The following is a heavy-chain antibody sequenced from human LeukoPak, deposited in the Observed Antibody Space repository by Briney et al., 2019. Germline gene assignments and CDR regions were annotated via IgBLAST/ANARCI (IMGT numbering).Heavy chain of an antibody. CDR3: ARDRYGGNSEAFDI. CDR2: IYTSGST. V-gene: IGHV4-4*07. Sequence: SETLSLTCTVSGGSISSYYWSWIRQPAGKGLEWIGRIYTSGSTNYNPSLKSRVTMSVDTSKNQFSPKLSSVTAADTAVYYCARDRYGGNSEAFDIWGQGTMVTVSS. J-gene: IGHJ3*02. CDR1: GGSISSYY. D-gene: IGHD4-23*01.